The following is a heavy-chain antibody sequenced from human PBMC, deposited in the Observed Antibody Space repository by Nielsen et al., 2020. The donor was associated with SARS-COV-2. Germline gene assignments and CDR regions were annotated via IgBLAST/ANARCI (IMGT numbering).Heavy chain of an antibody. Sequence: GESLKISCAASGFTFSSYAMHWVRQAPGKGLEWVAVISYDGSNKYYADSVKGRFTISRDNSKNTLYLQMNSLRAEDTAVYYCARDRNYYDYVWGSYRLISGMDVWGQGTTVTVSS. CDR1: GFTFSSYA. D-gene: IGHD3-16*02. CDR3: ARDRNYYDYVWGSYRLISGMDV. J-gene: IGHJ6*02. V-gene: IGHV3-30*04. CDR2: ISYDGSNK.